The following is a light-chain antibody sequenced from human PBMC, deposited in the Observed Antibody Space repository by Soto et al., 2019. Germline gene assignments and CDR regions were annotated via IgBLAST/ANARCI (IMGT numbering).Light chain of an antibody. CDR3: QKYNTAPKT. CDR1: QGISNY. J-gene: IGKJ1*01. V-gene: IGKV1-27*01. Sequence: DIQMTQSPSSLSASVGDRVTITCRASQGISNYLAWYQQKPGKDPTLLISGASTLQSGVLPRFSGSGSGTDFTLTISRLQPEDVAIYYCQKYNTAPKTFGQGTKVQIK. CDR2: GAS.